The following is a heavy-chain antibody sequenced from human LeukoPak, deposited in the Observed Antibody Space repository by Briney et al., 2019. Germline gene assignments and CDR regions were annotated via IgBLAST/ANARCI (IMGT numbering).Heavy chain of an antibody. D-gene: IGHD3-22*01. J-gene: IGHJ4*02. CDR1: GFTFSSYW. CDR2: INPVGSDK. CDR3: ARYNYYGSSGHLY. V-gene: IGHV3-7*01. Sequence: PGGSLRLSCAASGFTFSSYWMTWVRQAPGKGLEWGANINPVGSDKKYVDSVEGRFSISRDNAKNSLFLQMDSLRAEDTAVYYCARYNYYGSSGHLYWGQGTLVTVSS.